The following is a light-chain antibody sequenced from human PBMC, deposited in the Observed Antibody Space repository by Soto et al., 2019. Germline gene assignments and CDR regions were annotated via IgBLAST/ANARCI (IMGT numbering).Light chain of an antibody. Sequence: QSVLTQPPSVSAAPGQKVTISCSGSSSNIGNNYVSWYQQLPGTAPKLLIYENNKRPSGIPDRFSGSKSGTSATLGITGLQTGDEADYYGGTWDSSLSATYVFETGTKVTAL. CDR3: GTWDSSLSATYV. CDR2: ENN. CDR1: SSNIGNNY. J-gene: IGLJ1*01. V-gene: IGLV1-51*02.